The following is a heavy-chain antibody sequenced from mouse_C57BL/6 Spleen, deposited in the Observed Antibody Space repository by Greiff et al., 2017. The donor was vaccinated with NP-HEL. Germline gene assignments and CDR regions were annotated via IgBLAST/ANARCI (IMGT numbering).Heavy chain of an antibody. CDR3: ARGGNYYGSSSYYFDY. V-gene: IGHV5-17*01. CDR1: GFTFSDYG. Sequence: EVKLVESGGGLVKPGGSLKLSCAASGFTFSDYGMHWVRQAPEKGLEWVAYISSGSSTIYYADTVKGRFTISRDNAKNTLFLQMTSLRSEDTAMYYCARGGNYYGSSSYYFDYWGQGTTLTVSS. J-gene: IGHJ2*01. D-gene: IGHD1-1*01. CDR2: ISSGSSTI.